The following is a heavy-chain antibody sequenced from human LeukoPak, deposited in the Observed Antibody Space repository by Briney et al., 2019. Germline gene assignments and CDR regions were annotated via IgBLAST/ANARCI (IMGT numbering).Heavy chain of an antibody. D-gene: IGHD3-3*01. CDR3: ARGPSHYDFWSGYYYYYYYGMDV. CDR1: GITFSSYA. CDR2: ISYDGSNK. J-gene: IGHJ6*02. V-gene: IGHV3-30-3*01. Sequence: GGSLRLSCAASGITFSSYAMHWVRQAPGKGLEWVAVISYDGSNKYYADSVKGRFTISRDNSKNTLYLQMNSLRAEDTAVYYCARGPSHYDFWSGYYYYYYYGMDVWGQGTTVTVSS.